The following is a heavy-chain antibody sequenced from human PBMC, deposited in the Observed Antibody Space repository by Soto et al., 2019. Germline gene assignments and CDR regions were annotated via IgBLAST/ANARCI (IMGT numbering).Heavy chain of an antibody. CDR1: GFTFSNYA. V-gene: IGHV3-23*01. D-gene: IGHD4-17*01. J-gene: IGHJ4*02. CDR3: ATMTVHYVRYDFDN. Sequence: LESGGGLAQPGGSLRLSCAASGFTFSNYAMSWVRQAPGMGLEWVSALSSTGGSTYYADSVKGRFTISRDNSKTPLYLQLNSRRVEDTAIYYCATMTVHYVRYDFDNGGQGNLVTVSS. CDR2: LSSTGGST.